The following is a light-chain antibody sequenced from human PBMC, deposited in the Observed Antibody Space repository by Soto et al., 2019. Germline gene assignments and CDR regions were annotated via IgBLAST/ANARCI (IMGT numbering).Light chain of an antibody. CDR3: CSFAGSSTS. CDR1: SSDVGTYKP. CDR2: DDT. J-gene: IGLJ3*02. V-gene: IGLV2-23*01. Sequence: QSVLTQPASVSGSPGQSITISCTGTSSDVGTYKPVSWYQQYPGKAPKVIIYDDTKRPSGVSSRFSGSKSGNTASLTICGLQAEDEADYYCCSFAGSSTSFGGGTKLTVL.